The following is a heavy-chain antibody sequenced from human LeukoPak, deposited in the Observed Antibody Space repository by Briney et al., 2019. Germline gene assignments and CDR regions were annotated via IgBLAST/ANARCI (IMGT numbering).Heavy chain of an antibody. CDR2: IYHSGST. CDR3: ARVSVTTRGYYFDY. Sequence: SETLSLTCTVSGGSISSYYWSWIRQPPGKGLEWIGYIYHSGSTYYNPSLKSRVTISVDRSKNQFSLKLSSVTAADTAVYYCARVSVTTRGYYFDYWGQGTLVTVSS. CDR1: GGSISSYY. J-gene: IGHJ4*02. V-gene: IGHV4-59*12. D-gene: IGHD4-17*01.